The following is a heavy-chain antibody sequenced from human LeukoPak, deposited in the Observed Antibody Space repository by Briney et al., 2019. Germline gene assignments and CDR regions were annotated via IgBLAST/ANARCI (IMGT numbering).Heavy chain of an antibody. D-gene: IGHD6-13*01. CDR3: ACLAAAGTMDY. CDR2: IYYSGST. Sequence: PSETLSLTCTVSGGSISSGDYYWSWIREPPGKGLEWIGFIYYSGSTYYNPSLKSRVTISVDTSKNQFSLKLSSVTAADTAVYYCACLAAAGTMDYWGQGTLVTVSS. V-gene: IGHV4-30-4*02. CDR1: GGSISSGDYY. J-gene: IGHJ4*02.